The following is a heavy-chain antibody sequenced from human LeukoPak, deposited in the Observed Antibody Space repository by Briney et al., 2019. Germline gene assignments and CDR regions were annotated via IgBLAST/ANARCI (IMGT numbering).Heavy chain of an antibody. CDR3: ARDSGTTGEVKFDP. J-gene: IGHJ5*02. D-gene: IGHD3-10*01. CDR2: IYRSGST. V-gene: IGHV4-4*07. Sequence: SETLSLTCTVSGGSISSYYWSWIRQPAGKGLEWIGRIYRSGSTDYNPSLKSRVTMSVDTSKSKFSLKLSSVTAADTAVYYCARDSGTTGEVKFDPWGQGTLVTVSS. CDR1: GGSISSYY.